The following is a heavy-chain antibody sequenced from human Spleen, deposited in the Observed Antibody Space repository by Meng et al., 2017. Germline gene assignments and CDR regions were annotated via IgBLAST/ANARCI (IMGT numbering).Heavy chain of an antibody. V-gene: IGHV3-30*04. CDR3: AKHGMGLYSSGWFDY. CDR1: GFTFSSYA. D-gene: IGHD6-19*01. J-gene: IGHJ4*02. CDR2: ISYDGINK. Sequence: GESLKISCAASGFTFSSYAMHWVRQAPGKGLEWVAVISYDGINKYYADSVKGRFTISRDNSKNTLYLQMNSLRVEDTALYYCAKHGMGLYSSGWFDYWGQGTLVTVSS.